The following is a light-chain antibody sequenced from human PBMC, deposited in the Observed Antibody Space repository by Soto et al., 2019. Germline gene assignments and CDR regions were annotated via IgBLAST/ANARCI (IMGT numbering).Light chain of an antibody. V-gene: IGLV1-40*01. CDR1: SSNIGAGYD. J-gene: IGLJ2*01. CDR3: QSYDSSLSGFRV. Sequence: QSVLTQPPSVSGAPGQRVTISCTGSSSNIGAGYDVHWYQQLPGTAPKLLIYGNNNRPSGVPDRFSGSKSGTSASLAITGLQAEDEADYYCQSYDSSLSGFRVFGGGTKVTVL. CDR2: GNN.